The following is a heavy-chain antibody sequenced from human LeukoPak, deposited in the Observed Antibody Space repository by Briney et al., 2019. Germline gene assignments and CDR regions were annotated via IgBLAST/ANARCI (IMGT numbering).Heavy chain of an antibody. V-gene: IGHV4-31*03. Sequence: SETLSLTCTVSGDSTNSGDYYWSWIRQHPGKGLEWVGCIYYSGNTYYNPSLKSRVTISADASKNQFSLKLSSVTAADTAVYYCARGPRGSLNWFDPWGQGTLVTVSS. J-gene: IGHJ5*02. CDR3: ARGPRGSLNWFDP. CDR1: GDSTNSGDYY. D-gene: IGHD6-13*01. CDR2: IYYSGNT.